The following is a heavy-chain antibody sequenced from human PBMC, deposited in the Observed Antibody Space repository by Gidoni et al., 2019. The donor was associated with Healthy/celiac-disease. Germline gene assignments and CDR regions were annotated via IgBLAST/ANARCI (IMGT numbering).Heavy chain of an antibody. CDR1: GGSISSSSSY. CDR3: ARLQQRYYFDY. J-gene: IGHJ4*02. D-gene: IGHD3-3*01. CDR2: IYYSGST. V-gene: IGHV4-39*01. Sequence: QLQLQESGPGLVKPSETLSLTCTVSGGSISSSSSYWGWIHQPPGKGLEWIGSIYYSGSTYYNPSLKSRVTISVDTSKNQFSLKLSSVTAADTAVYYCARLQQRYYFDYWGQGTLVTVSS.